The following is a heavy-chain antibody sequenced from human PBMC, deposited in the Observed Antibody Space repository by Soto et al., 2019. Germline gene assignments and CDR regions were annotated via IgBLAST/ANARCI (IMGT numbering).Heavy chain of an antibody. V-gene: IGHV3-21*01. Sequence: GGSLRLSCAASGFTFSSYSMNWVRQAPGKGLEWVSSISSSSSYIYYADSVKGRFTISRDNAKNSLYLQMNSLRAEDTAVYYCASTIFGVVRKLDAFDIWGQGTMVTVSS. CDR3: ASTIFGVVRKLDAFDI. CDR2: ISSSSSYI. D-gene: IGHD3-3*01. J-gene: IGHJ3*02. CDR1: GFTFSSYS.